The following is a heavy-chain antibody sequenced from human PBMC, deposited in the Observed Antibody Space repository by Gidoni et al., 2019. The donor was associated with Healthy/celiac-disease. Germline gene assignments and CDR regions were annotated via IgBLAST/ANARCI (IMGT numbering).Heavy chain of an antibody. V-gene: IGHV3-33*01. J-gene: IGHJ3*02. Sequence: QVQLVESGGGVVQPGRSLRLSCAASGFTFSSYGMHWVRQAPGKGLEWVAVIWYDGSNKYYADSVKGRFTISRDNSKNTLYLQMNSLRAEDTAVYYCARLKDAFDIWGQGTMVTVSS. CDR1: GFTFSSYG. CDR2: IWYDGSNK. CDR3: ARLKDAFDI.